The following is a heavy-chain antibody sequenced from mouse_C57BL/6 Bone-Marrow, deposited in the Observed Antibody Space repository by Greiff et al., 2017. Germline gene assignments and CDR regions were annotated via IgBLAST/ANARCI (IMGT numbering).Heavy chain of an antibody. CDR2: IDPEIGDT. CDR1: GFNIKDDY. Sequence: EVQLQQSGAELVRPGASVKLSCTASGFNIKDDYIHWVKQRPEQGLAWIGWIDPEIGDTAYASKVQGKATITSDTSSNTAYLQLSSLTSEDTAVYYCSSFDGNYFDCWGQGTPLTVAS. CDR3: SSFDGNYFDC. V-gene: IGHV14-4*01. D-gene: IGHD2-3*01. J-gene: IGHJ2*01.